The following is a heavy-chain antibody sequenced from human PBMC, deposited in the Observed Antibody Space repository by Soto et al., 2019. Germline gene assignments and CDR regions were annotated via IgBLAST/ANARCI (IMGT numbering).Heavy chain of an antibody. J-gene: IGHJ4*02. D-gene: IGHD2-8*01. Sequence: ASVKVSCKASGGTFSSYSISWVRQAPGQGLEWMGGIIPIFGTANYAQKFQGRVTITADESTSTAYMELSSLRSEDTAVYYCARGEGYCTNGVCSLYYFDYWGQGTLVNVSS. CDR2: IIPIFGTA. CDR1: GGTFSSYS. CDR3: ARGEGYCTNGVCSLYYFDY. V-gene: IGHV1-69*13.